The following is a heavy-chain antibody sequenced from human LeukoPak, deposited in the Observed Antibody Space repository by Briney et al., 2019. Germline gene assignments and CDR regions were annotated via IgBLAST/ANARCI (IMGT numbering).Heavy chain of an antibody. V-gene: IGHV1-2*02. CDR2: INPNSGGT. Sequence: GASVTVSCNASGYTFTDYYMHRVRQAPGQGLEWMGWINPNSGGTNYAQKFLGRVTMTRDTSISTAYMVLSRVKSDDTAVYYCAREYYDILTGYDPYYYMDVWGKGTTVTVSS. CDR1: GYTFTDYY. J-gene: IGHJ6*03. CDR3: AREYYDILTGYDPYYYMDV. D-gene: IGHD3-9*01.